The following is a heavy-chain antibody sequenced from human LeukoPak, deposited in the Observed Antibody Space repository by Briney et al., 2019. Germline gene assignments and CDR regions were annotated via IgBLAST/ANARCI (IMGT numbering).Heavy chain of an antibody. CDR1: GLTFNSYT. D-gene: IGHD1-26*01. J-gene: IGHJ3*02. V-gene: IGHV3-48*04. CDR2: INSISSTI. Sequence: GGSLRLSCAASGLTFNSYTMNWVRQAPGKGLEWVSYINSISSTIYYADSVKGRFTISRDNAKSTLYLQMNSLRAEDTAVYYCARVRGGSGRSYAADAFDIWGQGTMVTVSS. CDR3: ARVRGGSGRSYAADAFDI.